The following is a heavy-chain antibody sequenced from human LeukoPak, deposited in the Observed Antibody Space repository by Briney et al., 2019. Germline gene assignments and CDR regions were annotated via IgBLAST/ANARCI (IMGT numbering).Heavy chain of an antibody. V-gene: IGHV4-4*07. Sequence: SETLSLTCTVSGGSINSYYWSWIRQPAGKGLKWVGRLYTSGNTNYNPSLRSRITMSVDTSKNQFSLKLASVTAADTAVHYCAGMVTFQTNFDFWGQGTLVTVSS. J-gene: IGHJ4*02. CDR3: AGMVTFQTNFDF. D-gene: IGHD2-21*02. CDR1: GGSINSYY. CDR2: LYTSGNT.